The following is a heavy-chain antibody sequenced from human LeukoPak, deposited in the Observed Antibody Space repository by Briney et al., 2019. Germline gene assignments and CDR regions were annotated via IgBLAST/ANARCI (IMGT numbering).Heavy chain of an antibody. V-gene: IGHV3-21*01. CDR1: GFTFSSYS. J-gene: IGHJ5*02. Sequence: GGSLRLSCAASGFTFSSYSMNWVRQAPGKGLEWVSSISSSSYIYYADSVKGRFTISRDNAKNSLYLQMNSLRAEDTAVYYCARAPDIVVVPAATIGGWFDPWGQGTLVTVSS. CDR3: ARAPDIVVVPAATIGGWFDP. D-gene: IGHD2-2*01. CDR2: ISSSSYI.